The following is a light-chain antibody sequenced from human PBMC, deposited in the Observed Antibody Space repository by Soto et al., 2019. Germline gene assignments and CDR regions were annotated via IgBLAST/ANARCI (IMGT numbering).Light chain of an antibody. CDR1: QSISSY. CDR2: AAS. CDR3: QQRYRTPIS. Sequence: DIQMTQSPSSLSASVGDRVTITCRASQSISSYLNWYQQKPGKAPKLLIYAASSLQSGVPSRFSGSGSGTDFTLTISSLQPEDFATYYCQQRYRTPISSGQGPCQEI. J-gene: IGKJ5*01. V-gene: IGKV1-39*01.